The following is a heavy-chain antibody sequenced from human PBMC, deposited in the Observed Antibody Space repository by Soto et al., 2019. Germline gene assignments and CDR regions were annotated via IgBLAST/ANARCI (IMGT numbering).Heavy chain of an antibody. CDR3: ARGNRGTLYYDFWSGYSRNWFDP. V-gene: IGHV4-31*03. CDR2: IYYSGST. J-gene: IGHJ5*02. CDR1: GGSISSGGYY. D-gene: IGHD3-3*01. Sequence: LSLTCTVSGGSISSGGYYWSWIRHHPGKGLEWIGYIYYSGSTYYNPSLKSRVTISVDTSKNQFSLKLSSVTAADTAVYYCARGNRGTLYYDFWSGYSRNWFDPWGQGTLVTVSS.